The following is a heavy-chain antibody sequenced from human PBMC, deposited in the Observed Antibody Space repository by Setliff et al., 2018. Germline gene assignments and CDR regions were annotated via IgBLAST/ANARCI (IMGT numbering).Heavy chain of an antibody. V-gene: IGHV4-34*01. J-gene: IGHJ4*02. CDR2: INHRGST. CDR3: ARGRNIAARLLDS. D-gene: IGHD6-6*01. Sequence: KPSETLSLTCAAYGGTFSDYYWTWIRQPPGKGLEWIGEINHRGSTYYNPSLKSRATISIDTSKDQFSLKLISMSAADTAVYFCARGRNIAARLLDSWGQGALVTVSS. CDR1: GGTFSDYY.